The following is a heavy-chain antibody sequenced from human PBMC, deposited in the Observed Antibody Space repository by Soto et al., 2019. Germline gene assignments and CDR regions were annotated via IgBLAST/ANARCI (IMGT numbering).Heavy chain of an antibody. Sequence: PSETLSLTCTVSGGSISSSSYYWGWIRQPPGKGLEWIGSIYYSGNAYYNPSLKRRVTISVDTYTNQFSLKLMSVTAADTAIYYCTRHEGGAAADRPREYWGQGTLVTVS. CDR2: IYYSGNA. V-gene: IGHV4-39*01. D-gene: IGHD6-13*01. CDR3: TRHEGGAAADRPREY. J-gene: IGHJ4*02. CDR1: GGSISSSSYY.